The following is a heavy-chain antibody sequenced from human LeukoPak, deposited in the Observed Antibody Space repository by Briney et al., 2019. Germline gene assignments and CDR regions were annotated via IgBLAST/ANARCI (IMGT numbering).Heavy chain of an antibody. D-gene: IGHD1-7*01. CDR3: ARGSRELYYFDY. CDR1: GGSISSYY. CDR2: IYYSGST. V-gene: IGHV4-59*01. Sequence: SETLSLTCTVSGGSISSYYWSWIRQPPGKGLEWIGYIYYSGSTKYNPSLKSRVTISVDASKTQFSLKLNSVTAGDTAVYYCARGSRELYYFDYWGQGTLVTVSS. J-gene: IGHJ4*02.